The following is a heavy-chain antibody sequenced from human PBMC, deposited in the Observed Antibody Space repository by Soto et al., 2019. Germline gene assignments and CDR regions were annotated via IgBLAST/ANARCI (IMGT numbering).Heavy chain of an antibody. V-gene: IGHV1-18*04. D-gene: IGHD3-9*01. CDR2: ISAYNGNT. Sequence: ASVKVSCKASGYTFTSYGISWVRQAPGQGLEWMGWISAYNGNTNYAQKLQGRVTMTTDTSTSTAYMELRSLRSDDTAVYYCAMSLVTPDWSDHWGQGTLVSASS. CDR3: AMSLVTPDWSDH. J-gene: IGHJ5*02. CDR1: GYTFTSYG.